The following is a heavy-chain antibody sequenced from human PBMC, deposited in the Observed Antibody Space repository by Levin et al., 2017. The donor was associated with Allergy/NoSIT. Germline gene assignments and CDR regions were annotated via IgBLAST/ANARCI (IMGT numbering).Heavy chain of an antibody. CDR3: ATVPVYGMDV. Sequence: RSQTLSLTCTISGAFIRNSYWSWIRPPPGKGLEWIGFISYSGSTTYNPSLDSRTIISIDLSKNHFSLRLRSVTAADTAVYYCATVPVYGMDVWGQGTTVTVS. CDR2: ISYSGST. V-gene: IGHV4-59*01. D-gene: IGHD2-8*02. CDR1: GAFIRNSY. J-gene: IGHJ6*02.